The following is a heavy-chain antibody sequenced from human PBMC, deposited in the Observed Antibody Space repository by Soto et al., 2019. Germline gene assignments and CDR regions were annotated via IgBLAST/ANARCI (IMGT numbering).Heavy chain of an antibody. D-gene: IGHD2-15*01. Sequence: SGGSLRLSCAASGFSFSNYAMSWVRHVPGKGLEWVSTISGRVGNTDYAASVKGRFTISRDNSKNTLYLHMSSLRAADTALYYCAKDAFCSGISCQLLESWGQGTLVTVSS. J-gene: IGHJ4*02. V-gene: IGHV3-23*01. CDR1: GFSFSNYA. CDR3: AKDAFCSGISCQLLES. CDR2: ISGRVGNT.